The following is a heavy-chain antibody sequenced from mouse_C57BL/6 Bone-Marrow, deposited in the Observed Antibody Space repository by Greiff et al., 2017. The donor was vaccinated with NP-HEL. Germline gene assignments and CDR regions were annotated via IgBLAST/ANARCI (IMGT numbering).Heavy chain of an antibody. Sequence: QVQLQQPGAELVMPGASVKLSCKASGYTFTSYWMHWVKQRPGQGLEWIGEIDPSASYTNYNQKFKGKSTLTVDKSSITAYMQLSSLTSEDSAVYYCARRDYPYAMDYWGQGTSVTVSS. CDR2: IDPSASYT. J-gene: IGHJ4*01. CDR1: GYTFTSYW. D-gene: IGHD5-5*01. V-gene: IGHV1-69*01. CDR3: ARRDYPYAMDY.